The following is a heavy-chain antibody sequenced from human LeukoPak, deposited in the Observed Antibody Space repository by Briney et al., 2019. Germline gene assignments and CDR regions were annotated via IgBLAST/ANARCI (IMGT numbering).Heavy chain of an antibody. CDR1: GFTFSSYA. CDR2: ISYDGSNK. D-gene: IGHD3-22*01. J-gene: IGHJ1*01. V-gene: IGHV3-30*07. CDR3: AIMHGYYDGSGYWVQ. Sequence: GRSLRLSCAASGFTFSSYAMHWVRQAPGKGLEGVAVISYDGSNKYYADSVEGRFTISRDNPRNTLYMQMNSLRDEDTALYYCAIMHGYYDGSGYWVQWGQGTLVTVSS.